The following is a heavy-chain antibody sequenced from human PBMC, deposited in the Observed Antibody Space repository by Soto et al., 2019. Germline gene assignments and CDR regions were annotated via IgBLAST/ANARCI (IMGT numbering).Heavy chain of an antibody. CDR2: ISYDGSNT. CDR3: AKGDLDTSMAMAFDY. CDR1: GFTFRNYG. Sequence: GGSLRLSCAAXGFTFRNYGLHWVRQAPGKGLEWVAVISYDGSNTYYTDSVKGRFTISRDNFQNTLYLQMDSLRTDDTAVYYCAKGDLDTSMAMAFDYWGQGTLVTVSS. V-gene: IGHV3-30*18. D-gene: IGHD5-18*01. J-gene: IGHJ4*02.